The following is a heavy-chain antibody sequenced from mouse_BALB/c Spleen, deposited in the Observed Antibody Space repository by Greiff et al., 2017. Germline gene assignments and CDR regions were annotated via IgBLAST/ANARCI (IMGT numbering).Heavy chain of an antibody. CDR3: ARGSFFDY. Sequence: EVQGVESGGGLVQPGGSLRLSCATSGFTFTDYYMSWVRQPPGKALEWLGFIRNKANGYTTEYSASVKGRFTISRDNSQSILYLQMNTLRAEDSATYYCARGSFFDYWGQGTTLTVSS. CDR1: GFTFTDYY. J-gene: IGHJ2*01. CDR2: IRNKANGYTT. V-gene: IGHV7-3*02.